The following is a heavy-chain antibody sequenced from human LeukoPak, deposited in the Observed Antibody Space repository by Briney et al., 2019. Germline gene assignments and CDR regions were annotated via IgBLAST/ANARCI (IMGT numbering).Heavy chain of an antibody. CDR2: IYYSGST. J-gene: IGHJ4*02. Sequence: PSETLSLTCTVSGGSIGSYFWTWIRQPPGKGLEWIGSIYYSGSTYYNPSLKSRVTISVDTSKNQFSLKLSSVTAADTAVYYCARAGGGYSYGFDYWGQGTLVTVSS. V-gene: IGHV4-39*07. CDR1: GGSIGSYF. CDR3: ARAGGGYSYGFDY. D-gene: IGHD5-18*01.